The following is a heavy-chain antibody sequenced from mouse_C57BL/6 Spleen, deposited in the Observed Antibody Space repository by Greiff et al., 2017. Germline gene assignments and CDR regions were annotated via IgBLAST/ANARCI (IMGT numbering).Heavy chain of an antibody. CDR3: AKEELRPHYFDY. CDR1: GYTFTSYW. D-gene: IGHD3-2*02. J-gene: IGHJ2*01. CDR2: INPSSGYT. Sequence: VQLQQSGAELAKPGASVKLSCKASGYTFTSYWMHWVKQRPGQGLEWIGYINPSSGYTKYNQKFKDKATLTADKSSSTAYMQLSSLTHEDSAVYDCAKEELRPHYFDYWGQGTTLTVSS. V-gene: IGHV1-7*01.